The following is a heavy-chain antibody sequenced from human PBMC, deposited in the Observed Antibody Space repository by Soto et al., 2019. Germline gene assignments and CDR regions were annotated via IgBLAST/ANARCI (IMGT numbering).Heavy chain of an antibody. Sequence: GGSLRLSCTGSGFSFFSYAMSWVRQAPGKGLEWVSTISGSGGHTYYADSVKGRFVVSRDNDKNTVYLHMSSLTGEDTAVYFCAKIEMGWFAHWGQGSQVTVSS. D-gene: IGHD2-8*01. J-gene: IGHJ5*02. CDR2: ISGSGGHT. V-gene: IGHV3-23*01. CDR3: AKIEMGWFAH. CDR1: GFSFFSYA.